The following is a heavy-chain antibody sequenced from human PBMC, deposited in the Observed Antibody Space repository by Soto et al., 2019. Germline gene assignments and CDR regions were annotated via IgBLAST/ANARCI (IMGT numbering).Heavy chain of an antibody. CDR2: ISGFNGKA. CDR1: GYMFTSYV. J-gene: IGHJ6*03. CDR3: ARRKDYMDV. V-gene: IGHV1-18*04. Sequence: ASVKVSCKASGYMFTSYVISWVRQAPGQGLEWMGWISGFNGKANYAEKFQGRVTMTTETSTSTAYMELRSLRSDDTAVYYCARRKDYMDVWGEGTTVTVSS.